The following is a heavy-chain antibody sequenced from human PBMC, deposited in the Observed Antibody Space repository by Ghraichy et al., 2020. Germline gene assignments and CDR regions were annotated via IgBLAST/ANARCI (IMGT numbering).Heavy chain of an antibody. CDR1: GASVSRYY. D-gene: IGHD3-22*01. Sequence: SETLSLTCTVSGASVSRYYWSWVRQPAGKGLEWIGRTYISGSSDYNPSLKSRVTMSLDTFKNQISLNLGSVTAADTAVYFWARDFYDTSGLGDYGMDVWGQGTTVTVAS. V-gene: IGHV4-4*07. J-gene: IGHJ6*02. CDR2: TYISGSS. CDR3: ARDFYDTSGLGDYGMDV.